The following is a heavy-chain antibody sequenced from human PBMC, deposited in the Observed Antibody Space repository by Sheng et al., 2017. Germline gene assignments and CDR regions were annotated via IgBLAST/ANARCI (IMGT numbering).Heavy chain of an antibody. CDR2: ISSSGTLI. V-gene: IGHV3-11*04. Sequence: QVQLVESGGGLVKPGGSLRLSCAASGFTFSDYYMSWIRQAPGKGLEWLSYISSSGTLIYYADSVKGRFTISRDNAGNSLYLQINSLRADDTAVYYCVRDLWGLPAYWGQGTLVTVSS. CDR1: GFTFSDYY. J-gene: IGHJ4*02. D-gene: IGHD3-10*01. CDR3: VRDLWGLPAY.